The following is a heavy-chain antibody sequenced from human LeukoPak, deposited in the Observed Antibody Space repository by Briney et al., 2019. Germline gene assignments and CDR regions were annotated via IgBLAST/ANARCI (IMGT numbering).Heavy chain of an antibody. D-gene: IGHD3-10*01. CDR3: ARVLSGSGSLYYFDY. CDR2: IHSRGSS. CDR1: GGSISSGNYY. J-gene: IGHJ4*02. V-gene: IGHV4-30-4*01. Sequence: SETLSLTCTVSGGSISSGNYYWNWIRQPPGKGLEWIGYIHSRGSSYYNPSLKSRVTISLDTSENQFSLRLSSVTAADTAVYYCARVLSGSGSLYYFDYWGQGTLVTVSS.